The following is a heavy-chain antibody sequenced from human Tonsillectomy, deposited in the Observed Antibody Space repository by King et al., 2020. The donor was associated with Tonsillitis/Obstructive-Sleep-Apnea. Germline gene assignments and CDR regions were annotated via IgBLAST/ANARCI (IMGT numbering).Heavy chain of an antibody. CDR2: IYYSGST. CDR3: ARIYVSGSYLHNYYYGMDI. D-gene: IGHD3-10*01. CDR1: GGSISSSSYY. Sequence: LQLQESGPGLVKPSETLSLTCTVSGGSISSSSYYWGWIRQPPGKGLEWIGSIYYSGSTDYNPSLKSRVTISVDTSKNKFSLKLSSVTAADTAVYYCARIYVSGSYLHNYYYGMDIWGQGTTVTASS. V-gene: IGHV4-39*01. J-gene: IGHJ6*02.